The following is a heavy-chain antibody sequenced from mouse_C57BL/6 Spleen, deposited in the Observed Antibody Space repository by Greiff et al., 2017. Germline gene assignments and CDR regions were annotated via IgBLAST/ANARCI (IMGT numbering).Heavy chain of an antibody. D-gene: IGHD1-1*01. CDR3: ARERDYGSPWFAY. CDR2: IYPGGGYT. V-gene: IGHV1-63*01. J-gene: IGHJ3*01. Sequence: VQLQQSGAELVRPGTSVKMSCKASGYTFTNYWIGWAKQRPGHGLEWIGDIYPGGGYTNYNEKFKGKATLTADKSSSTAYMQFSSLTSEDSAIYDCARERDYGSPWFAYWGKGTLVTVSA. CDR1: GYTFTNYW.